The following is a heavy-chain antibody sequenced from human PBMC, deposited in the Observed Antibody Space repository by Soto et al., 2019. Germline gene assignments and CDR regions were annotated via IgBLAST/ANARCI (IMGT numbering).Heavy chain of an antibody. D-gene: IGHD3-10*01. CDR3: VKWGRGVWFGESLYYYYGMDV. Sequence: HPGGSLRLSCSASGFTFTTYAIHWVRQAPGKGLEYVSAISSNGGSTYYADSVKGRFGISRDNSKDTLYLQMNSLRPEDTAVYYCVKWGRGVWFGESLYYYYGMDVWGPGTTVTVSS. CDR2: ISSNGGST. CDR1: GFTFTTYA. J-gene: IGHJ6*02. V-gene: IGHV3-64D*08.